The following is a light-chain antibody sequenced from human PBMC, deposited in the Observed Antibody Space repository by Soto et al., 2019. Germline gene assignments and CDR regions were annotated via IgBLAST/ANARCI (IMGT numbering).Light chain of an antibody. V-gene: IGKV1-39*01. Sequence: DIQMTQSPSSLSASVGDRVTITCRASQSISSYLNWYQQKPGKAPKLLIYAASSLQSVVPSRFSGSGSGTDFTLTISSLQPEDVATYYCQQSYSTPYTFGQGTMLEIK. CDR3: QQSYSTPYT. J-gene: IGKJ2*01. CDR1: QSISSY. CDR2: AAS.